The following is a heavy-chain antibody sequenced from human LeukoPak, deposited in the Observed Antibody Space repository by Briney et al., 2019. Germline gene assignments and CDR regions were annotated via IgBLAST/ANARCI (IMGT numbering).Heavy chain of an antibody. D-gene: IGHD3-3*01. J-gene: IGHJ4*02. CDR1: GGSISSGDYY. CDR2: IYYSGST. Sequence: PSETLSLTCTVSGGSISSGDYYWSWIRQPPGKGLEWIGYIYYSGSTYYNPSLKSRVTISVDTSKNQFSLKLSSATAADTAVYYCARFLEWLLLDYWGQGTLVTVSS. V-gene: IGHV4-30-4*01. CDR3: ARFLEWLLLDY.